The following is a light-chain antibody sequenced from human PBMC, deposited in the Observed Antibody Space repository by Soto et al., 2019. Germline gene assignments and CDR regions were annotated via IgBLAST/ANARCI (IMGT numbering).Light chain of an antibody. CDR2: KAS. J-gene: IGKJ4*02. CDR3: LHYSTYPLT. Sequence: DIQMTQSPSSLSASVGDRVTITCRASYTIDNWLALFQQKPGKAPKLLIYKASTVESGVPSRFSGSGSGTEITLTISSLQTDDFASCYCLHYSTYPLTVDGGTRVDI. V-gene: IGKV1-5*03. CDR1: YTIDNW.